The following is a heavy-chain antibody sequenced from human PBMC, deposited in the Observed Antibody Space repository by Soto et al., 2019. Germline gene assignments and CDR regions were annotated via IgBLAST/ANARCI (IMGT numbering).Heavy chain of an antibody. J-gene: IGHJ5*02. V-gene: IGHV1-18*01. CDR3: ARDLGYCRSGTCQREWFGP. Sequence: QVQLVQSGAEVKKPGTSVKVSCTASGYTFSSHGISWVRQAPGQGLQWIGWVSGDNGNTIYAQSLQGRVTMTTDTSTNTGHMELRSLRSDDTAVYYCARDLGYCRSGTCQREWFGPWGQGTLVIVSS. D-gene: IGHD2-15*01. CDR1: GYTFSSHG. CDR2: VSGDNGNT.